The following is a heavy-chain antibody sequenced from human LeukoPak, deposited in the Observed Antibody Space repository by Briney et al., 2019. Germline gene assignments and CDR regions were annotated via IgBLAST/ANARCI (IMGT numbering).Heavy chain of an antibody. CDR1: GYTFTSYD. CDR3: ARALGSSWSGAFDY. CDR2: MNPNSGNT. J-gene: IGHJ4*02. D-gene: IGHD6-13*01. Sequence: ASVKVSCKASGYTFTSYDINWVRQATGQGLEWMGWMNPNSGNTGYAQKFQGRVTMTRNTSISTAYMELSSLSSEDTAVYYCARALGSSWSGAFDYWGQGTLVTVSS. V-gene: IGHV1-8*01.